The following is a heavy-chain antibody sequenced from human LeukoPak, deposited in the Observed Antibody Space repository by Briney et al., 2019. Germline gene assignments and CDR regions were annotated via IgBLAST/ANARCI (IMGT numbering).Heavy chain of an antibody. J-gene: IGHJ4*02. CDR1: GFTFSNAH. CDR3: TTNYYTSGNDD. D-gene: IGHD3-10*01. Sequence: PGGSLRLSYAASGFTFSNAHMNWVRQAPGKGLEWVGRIKSKTDGGATDYAAPVKGRFTISRDDSKNRLDLQMNSLKTEDTAVYYCTTNYYTSGNDDWGQGTLVTVSS. V-gene: IGHV3-15*01. CDR2: IKSKTDGGAT.